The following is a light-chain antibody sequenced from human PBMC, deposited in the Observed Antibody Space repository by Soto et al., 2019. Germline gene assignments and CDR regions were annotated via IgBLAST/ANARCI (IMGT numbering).Light chain of an antibody. J-gene: IGKJ1*01. V-gene: IGKV1-6*02. CDR3: LQDYTYPRT. Sequence: AIQMTQSPSSLSASVGDSVTITCRASQGIRNDLGWSQVKPGTAPKLLIYGASTLQSGVPSRFSGSGSGTDFTLTINILQPGDFATYYCLQDYTYPRTFGQGTRV. CDR2: GAS. CDR1: QGIRND.